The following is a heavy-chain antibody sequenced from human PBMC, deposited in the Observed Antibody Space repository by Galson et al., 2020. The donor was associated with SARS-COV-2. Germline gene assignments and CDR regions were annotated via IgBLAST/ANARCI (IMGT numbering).Heavy chain of an antibody. J-gene: IGHJ6*03. CDR2: TRNKANSYTT. V-gene: IGHV3-72*01. D-gene: IGHD4-4*01. Sequence: GESLKISCAASGFTFSDHYMDWVRQAPGKGLEWVGRTRNKANSYTTEYAASVKGRFTISRDDSKNSLYLQMNSLKTEDTAVYYCARAAPTTVTTFFFYRYYYYYMDVGGKGTTVTVSS. CDR3: ARAAPTTVTTFFFYRYYYYYMDV. CDR1: GFTFSDHY.